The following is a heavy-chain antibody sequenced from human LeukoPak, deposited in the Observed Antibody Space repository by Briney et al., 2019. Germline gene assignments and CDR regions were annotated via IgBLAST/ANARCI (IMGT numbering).Heavy chain of an antibody. J-gene: IGHJ4*02. V-gene: IGHV4-61*02. CDR2: IYTSGST. D-gene: IGHD3-22*01. CDR1: GGSISSGSYY. CDR3: ARHYSVVVDY. Sequence: SETLSLTCTVSGGSISSGSYYWSWIRQPAGKGLEWIGRIYTSGSTNYNPSLKSRVTISVDTSKNQFSLKLSSVTAADTAVYYCARHYSVVVDYWGQGTLVTVSS.